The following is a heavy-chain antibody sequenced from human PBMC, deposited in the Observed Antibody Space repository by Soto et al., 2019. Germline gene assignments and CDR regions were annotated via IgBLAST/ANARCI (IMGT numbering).Heavy chain of an antibody. V-gene: IGHV3-7*01. CDR2: IKQDGSEK. CDR3: ARAASSSSEDY. CDR1: GFTFSSYW. D-gene: IGHD6-6*01. Sequence: GGSLRLSCAASGFTFSSYWMSWVRQAPGKGLEWVANIKQDGSEKYYVDSVKGRFTASRDNAKNSLYLQMNSLRAEDTAVYYCARAASSSSEDYWGQGTLVTVSS. J-gene: IGHJ4*02.